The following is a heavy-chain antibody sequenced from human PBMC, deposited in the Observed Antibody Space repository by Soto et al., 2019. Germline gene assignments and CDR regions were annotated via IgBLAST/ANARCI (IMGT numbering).Heavy chain of an antibody. Sequence: PSETLSLTCTVSGGSISSGGYYWSWIRQHPGKGLEWIGYIYYSGSTYYNPSLKSRVTISVDTSKNQFSLKLSSVTAADTAVYYCARDIRNAFDIWGQGTMVTVSS. J-gene: IGHJ3*02. V-gene: IGHV4-31*03. D-gene: IGHD2-2*02. CDR3: ARDIRNAFDI. CDR2: IYYSGST. CDR1: GGSISSGGYY.